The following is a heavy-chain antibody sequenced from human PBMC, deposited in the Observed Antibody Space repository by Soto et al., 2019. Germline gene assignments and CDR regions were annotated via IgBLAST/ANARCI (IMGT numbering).Heavy chain of an antibody. CDR2: ISWNSGSI. J-gene: IGHJ6*02. CDR3: AKDRSMAKPLYYGIDV. CDR1: GFTFDDYA. D-gene: IGHD3-10*01. Sequence: GGSLRLSCAASGFTFDDYAMHWVRQAPGKGLEWVSGISWNSGSIGYADSVKGRFTISRDNAKNSLYLQMNSLRAEDTALYYCAKDRSMAKPLYYGIDVWGQGTTVTVSS. V-gene: IGHV3-9*01.